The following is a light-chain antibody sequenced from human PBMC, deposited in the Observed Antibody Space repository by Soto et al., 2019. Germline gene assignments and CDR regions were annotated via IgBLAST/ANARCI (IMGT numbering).Light chain of an antibody. CDR3: QQYGSSPYT. CDR2: GAS. Sequence: EIVLTQSPGTLSLSPGERATLSCRASQSVSSSYLAWYQQKPGQPPRLLIYGASSGATGIPDRFSGSGSGTDFTLTISRLEPEDFAVYYCQQYGSSPYTFGQGTKLEIK. J-gene: IGKJ2*01. CDR1: QSVSSSY. V-gene: IGKV3-20*01.